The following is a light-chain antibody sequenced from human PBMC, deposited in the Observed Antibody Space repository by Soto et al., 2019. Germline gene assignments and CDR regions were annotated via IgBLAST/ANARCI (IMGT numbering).Light chain of an antibody. CDR2: DTS. CDR3: QQYNHWRSIS. Sequence: EILMTQAPSTVSVCAGERATLSCRASQSVSRKLAWYQHKPGQAPRLLIYDTSTRAADIPARFSGSGSGTDFTLTISSLQSEDFAVYYCQQYNHWRSISFGQGTRLEIK. V-gene: IGKV3-15*01. J-gene: IGKJ5*01. CDR1: QSVSRK.